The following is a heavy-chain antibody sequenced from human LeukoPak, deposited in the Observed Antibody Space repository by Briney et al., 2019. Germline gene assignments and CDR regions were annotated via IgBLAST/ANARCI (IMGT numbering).Heavy chain of an antibody. CDR3: ATSTYCSSTSCNYYYYYYGMDV. D-gene: IGHD2-2*01. V-gene: IGHV1-24*01. Sequence: GASVKVSCKVSGYTLTELSMHWGRQAPGKGLEWMGGFDPDDGETIYAQKFQGRVTMTEDTSTDTAYMELSSLRSEDTAVYYCATSTYCSSTSCNYYYYYYGMDVWGQGTTVTVSS. CDR2: FDPDDGET. CDR1: GYTLTELS. J-gene: IGHJ6*02.